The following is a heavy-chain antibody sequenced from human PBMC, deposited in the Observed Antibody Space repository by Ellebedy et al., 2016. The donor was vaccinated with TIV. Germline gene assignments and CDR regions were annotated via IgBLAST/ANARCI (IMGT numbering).Heavy chain of an antibody. J-gene: IGHJ3*02. V-gene: IGHV4-34*01. Sequence: MPSETLSLTCAVYGGSFRGYYWSWIRQPPGKGLEWIGEINHSGSTNYNPSLKSRVTISVDTSKNQFSLKLSSVTAADTAVYYCARIATSTTVTPDAFDIWGQGTMVTVSS. CDR3: ARIATSTTVTPDAFDI. CDR2: INHSGST. D-gene: IGHD4-17*01. CDR1: GGSFRGYY.